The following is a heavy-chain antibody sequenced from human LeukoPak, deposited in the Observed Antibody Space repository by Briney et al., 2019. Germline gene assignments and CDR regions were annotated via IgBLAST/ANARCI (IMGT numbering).Heavy chain of an antibody. CDR3: AKVGTNFLRYHFDS. Sequence: GASLRLSCAASGFTFGTYAMHWVRQAPGKGLEWVADLSDDGNKEYYADSDKGRFTISRDNSKNTLYLQMNSLSVQDTAVYYCAKVGTNFLRYHFDSWGRGTLVTVSS. J-gene: IGHJ4*02. V-gene: IGHV3-30-3*01. CDR1: GFTFGTYA. D-gene: IGHD1-1*01. CDR2: LSDDGNKE.